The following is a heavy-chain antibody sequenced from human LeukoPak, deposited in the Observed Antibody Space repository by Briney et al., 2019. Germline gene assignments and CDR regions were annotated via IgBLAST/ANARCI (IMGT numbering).Heavy chain of an antibody. D-gene: IGHD6-13*01. Sequence: ASVKVSCKASGYTFTTYSMNWVRQAPGQGLEWMGWVNTNTGNPTYAQGFTGRFVFSLDTSVSTAYLQISSLKAEDTAVYYCARGESSSWYLPPSYWGQGTLVTVSS. J-gene: IGHJ4*02. CDR1: GYTFTTYS. V-gene: IGHV7-4-1*02. CDR3: ARGESSSWYLPPSY. CDR2: VNTNTGNP.